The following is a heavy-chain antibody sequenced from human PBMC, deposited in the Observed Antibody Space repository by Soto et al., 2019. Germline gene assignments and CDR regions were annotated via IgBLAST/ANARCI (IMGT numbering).Heavy chain of an antibody. D-gene: IGHD2-8*01. CDR1: GFTFRSYT. CDR2: ITGSGNYI. Sequence: PGGSLRLSCAASGFTFRSYTMHWCRQAPGEGLEWVSSITGSGNYIYYTDSVKGRFTISRDNARNSLVLQMNSLRAEDTAVYHCVRDNTVLTVLGGKTYCAMDVWGQGTTVTVSS. CDR3: VRDNTVLTVLGGKTYCAMDV. J-gene: IGHJ6*02. V-gene: IGHV3-21*01.